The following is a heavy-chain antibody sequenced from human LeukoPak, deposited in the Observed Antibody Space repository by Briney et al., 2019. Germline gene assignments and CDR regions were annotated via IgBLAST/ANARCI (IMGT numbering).Heavy chain of an antibody. D-gene: IGHD6-13*01. Sequence: GGSLRLSCAASGFTFTNYVMHWVRQAPGKGLEWVAVISYGGSNKCYADSVKGRFTISRDNSKNTLYLQMNSLRAEDTAVYYCAKDPRRYSRTGGYFDYWGQGTLVTVSS. CDR2: ISYGGSNK. J-gene: IGHJ4*02. CDR1: GFTFTNYV. CDR3: AKDPRRYSRTGGYFDY. V-gene: IGHV3-30*18.